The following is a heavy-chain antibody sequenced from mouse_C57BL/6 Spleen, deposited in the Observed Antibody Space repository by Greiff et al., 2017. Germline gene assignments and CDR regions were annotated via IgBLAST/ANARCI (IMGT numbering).Heavy chain of an antibody. D-gene: IGHD2-4*01. CDR3: AKNDYASWFAY. V-gene: IGHV2-5*01. CDR1: GFSLTSYG. Sequence: QVQLKQSGPGLVQPSQSLSITCTVSGFSLTSYGVHWVRQSPGKGLEWLGVIWRGGSTDYNAAFMSRLGITKDNSKSQVFFKMNSLQADDTAIYYCAKNDYASWFAYWGQGTLVTVSA. CDR2: IWRGGST. J-gene: IGHJ3*01.